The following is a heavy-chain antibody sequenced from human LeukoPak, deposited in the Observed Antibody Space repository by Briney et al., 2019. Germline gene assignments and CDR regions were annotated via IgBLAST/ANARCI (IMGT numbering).Heavy chain of an antibody. CDR2: ISSSSSYI. J-gene: IGHJ1*01. V-gene: IGHV3-21*01. CDR3: VRGTEQLLPIHH. D-gene: IGHD1/OR15-1a*01. CDR1: GFTFSSYS. Sequence: PGRSLRLSCATSGFTFSSYSMNWVRQAPGKGLEWVSSISSSSSYIYYADSVKGRFTISRDNAKNSLYLQMNSLRAEDTAVYYFVRGTEQLLPIHHWGQGTQVTVSS.